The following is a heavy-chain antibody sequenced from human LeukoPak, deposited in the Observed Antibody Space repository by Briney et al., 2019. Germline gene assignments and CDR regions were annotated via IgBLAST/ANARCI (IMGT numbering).Heavy chain of an antibody. V-gene: IGHV3-48*03. CDR3: AKTLCSGGSCYFFDY. Sequence: GGSLRLSCAASGFTFSKMNWVRQAPGKGLEWVSYISSSGSTIYYADSVKGRFTISRDNSKNTLYLQMNSLRAEDTAVYYCAKTLCSGGSCYFFDYWGQGTLVTVSS. D-gene: IGHD2-15*01. CDR1: GFTFSK. J-gene: IGHJ4*02. CDR2: ISSSGSTI.